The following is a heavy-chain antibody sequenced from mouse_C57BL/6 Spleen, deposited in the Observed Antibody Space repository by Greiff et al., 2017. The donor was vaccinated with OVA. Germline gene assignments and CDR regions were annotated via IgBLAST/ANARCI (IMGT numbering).Heavy chain of an antibody. CDR2: IYPSDSET. CDR3: ARWLLPDFDV. Sequence: QVQLQQPGAELVRPGSSVKLSCKASGYTFTSYWMDWVKQRPGQGLEWIGNIYPSDSETHYNQKFKDKATLTVDKSSSTAYMQLSSLTSEDSAVYYCARWLLPDFDVWGTGTTVTVSS. CDR1: GYTFTSYW. D-gene: IGHD2-3*01. J-gene: IGHJ1*03. V-gene: IGHV1-61*01.